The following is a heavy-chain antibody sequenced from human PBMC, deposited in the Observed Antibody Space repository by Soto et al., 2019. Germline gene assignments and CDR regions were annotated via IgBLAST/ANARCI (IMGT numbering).Heavy chain of an antibody. CDR2: IIPIFGTA. Sequence: SVKVSCKASGGTFSSYAISWVRQAPGQGLEWMGGIIPIFGTANYAQKFQGRVTITADESTSTAYMELSSLRSEDTAVYYCARGCTNGVCYRSYNWFDPWGQGTLVTVSS. V-gene: IGHV1-69*13. CDR3: ARGCTNGVCYRSYNWFDP. CDR1: GGTFSSYA. D-gene: IGHD2-8*01. J-gene: IGHJ5*02.